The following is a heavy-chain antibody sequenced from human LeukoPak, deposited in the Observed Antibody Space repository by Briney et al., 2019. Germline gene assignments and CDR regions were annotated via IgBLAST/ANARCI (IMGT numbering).Heavy chain of an antibody. V-gene: IGHV1-69*13. J-gene: IGHJ4*02. Sequence: SVKVSCKASGGTFSSYAINWVRQAPGQGLEWMGGIIPIFGTANYAQKFQGRVTITADESTSTAYMELSSLRAEDTAVYYCARPENGDPPPSFDYWGQGTLVTVSS. CDR2: IIPIFGTA. CDR3: ARPENGDPPPSFDY. D-gene: IGHD3-10*01. CDR1: GGTFSSYA.